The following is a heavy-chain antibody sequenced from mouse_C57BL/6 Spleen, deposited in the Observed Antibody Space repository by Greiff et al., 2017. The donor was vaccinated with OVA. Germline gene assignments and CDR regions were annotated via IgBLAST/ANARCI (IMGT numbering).Heavy chain of an antibody. CDR2: IDTNSGGT. V-gene: IGHV1-72*01. CDR1: GYTFTSYW. Sequence: VQLQQSGAELVKPGASVKLSCKASGYTFTSYWMHWVKQRPGRGLEWIGRIDTNSGGTKYNEKFKSKATLTVDKPSSTAYMQLSSLTSEDSAVYYCARRANWEEAPDYWGQGTTLTVSS. D-gene: IGHD4-1*01. CDR3: ARRANWEEAPDY. J-gene: IGHJ2*01.